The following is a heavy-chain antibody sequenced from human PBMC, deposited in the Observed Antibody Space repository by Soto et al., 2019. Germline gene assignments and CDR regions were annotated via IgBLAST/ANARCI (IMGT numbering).Heavy chain of an antibody. Sequence: GGSLRLSCAASGFTFSSYGMHWVRQAPGKGLEWVAVIWYDGSNKYYADSVKGRFTISRDNSKNTLYLQMNSLRAEDTAVYYCAREYYYGSGAPRFDYWGQGTLVTVSS. J-gene: IGHJ4*02. CDR3: AREYYYGSGAPRFDY. D-gene: IGHD3-10*01. V-gene: IGHV3-33*01. CDR2: IWYDGSNK. CDR1: GFTFSSYG.